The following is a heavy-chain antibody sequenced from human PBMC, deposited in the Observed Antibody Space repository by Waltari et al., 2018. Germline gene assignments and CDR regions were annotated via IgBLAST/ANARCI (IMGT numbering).Heavy chain of an antibody. CDR2: IYTSGST. V-gene: IGHV4-4*07. CDR1: GGSISSYH. J-gene: IGHJ4*02. CDR3: ARAGSKQLVREGFDY. D-gene: IGHD6-6*01. Sequence: QVQLQESGPGLVKPSETLSLTCTVSGGSISSYHWSWIRPPAGKGLEWIGRIYTSGSTNYNPSLKSRVTMSVDTSKNQFSLKLSSVTAADTAVYYCARAGSKQLVREGFDYWGQGTLVTVSS.